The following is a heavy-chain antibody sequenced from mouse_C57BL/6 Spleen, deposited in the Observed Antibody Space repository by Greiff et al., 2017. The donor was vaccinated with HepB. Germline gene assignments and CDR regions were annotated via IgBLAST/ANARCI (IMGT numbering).Heavy chain of an antibody. V-gene: IGHV5-17*01. CDR1: GFTFSDYG. J-gene: IGHJ4*01. CDR3: ARRDGNPYYYAMDY. Sequence: DVMLVESGGGLVKPGGSLKLSCAASGFTFSDYGMHWVRQAPEKGLEWVAYISSGSSTIYYADTVKGRFTISRDNAKNTLFLQMTSLRSEDTAMYYCARRDGNPYYYAMDYWGQGTSVTVSS. CDR2: ISSGSSTI. D-gene: IGHD2-1*01.